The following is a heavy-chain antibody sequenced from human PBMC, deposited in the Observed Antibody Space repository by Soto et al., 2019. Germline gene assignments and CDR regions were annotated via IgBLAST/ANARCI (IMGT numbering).Heavy chain of an antibody. CDR2: ISAYNGNT. CDR3: ARDQLGQWLVRGRGAFDI. V-gene: IGHV1-18*01. D-gene: IGHD6-19*01. CDR1: GYTFTSYG. J-gene: IGHJ3*02. Sequence: ASVKVSCKASGYTFTSYGISWVRQAPGQGLEWMGWISAYNGNTNYAQKLQGRVTMTTDTSTSTAYMELRSLRSDDTAVYYCARDQLGQWLVRGRGAFDIWGQGTMVTVSS.